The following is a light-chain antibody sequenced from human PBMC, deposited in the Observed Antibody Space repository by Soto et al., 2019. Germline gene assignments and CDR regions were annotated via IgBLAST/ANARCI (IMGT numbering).Light chain of an antibody. CDR3: QQSYSTPRT. V-gene: IGKV1-39*01. CDR1: QSISSY. J-gene: IGKJ1*01. Sequence: DIQMTQSPSSLSASVGDRVTITCRASQSISSYLNWYQQKPGKAPKRLIYAASSLQSGVPSRFSGSGSGTDFTLTISSLQPEDFATYYCQQSYSTPRTFGQGPKVEIK. CDR2: AAS.